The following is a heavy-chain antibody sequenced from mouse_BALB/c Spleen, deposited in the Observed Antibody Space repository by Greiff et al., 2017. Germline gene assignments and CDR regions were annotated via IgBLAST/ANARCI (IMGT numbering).Heavy chain of an antibody. CDR3: ARDYGSPYAMDY. CDR2: ISYSGST. J-gene: IGHJ4*01. D-gene: IGHD1-1*01. Sequence: DVQLQESGPGLVKPSQSLSLTCTVTGYSITSDYAWNWIRQFPGNKLEWMGYISYSGSTSYNPSLKSRISITRDTSKNQFFLQLNSVTTEDTATYYCARDYGSPYAMDYWGQGTSVTVSS. CDR1: GYSITSDYA. V-gene: IGHV3-2*02.